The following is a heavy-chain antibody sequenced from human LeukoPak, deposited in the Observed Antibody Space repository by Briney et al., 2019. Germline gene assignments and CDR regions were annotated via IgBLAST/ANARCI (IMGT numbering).Heavy chain of an antibody. CDR2: IKQDGSEK. Sequence: GSLRLSSAASGFTFSSYWMSWVRPAPGKGLEWVATIKQDGSEKYYVDSVKGRFTISRDNAKNSLYLQMNSLRAEDTAVYYCAREHSGYDFPGRDYYYMDVWGKGTTVTVSS. D-gene: IGHD5-12*01. CDR3: AREHSGYDFPGRDYYYMDV. CDR1: GFTFSSYW. J-gene: IGHJ6*03. V-gene: IGHV3-7*01.